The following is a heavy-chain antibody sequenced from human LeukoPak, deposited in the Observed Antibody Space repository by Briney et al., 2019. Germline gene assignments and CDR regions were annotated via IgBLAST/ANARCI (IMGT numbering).Heavy chain of an antibody. CDR3: ARGLWGDFWSGDYYYYYMDV. CDR1: GYSFTSYD. D-gene: IGHD3-3*01. Sequence: ASVKVSCKASGYSFTSYDINWVRQATGQGLEWMGWMNPNRGDTGYAQKFQGRVTITRTTSISTAYMELSSLRSEDTAVYYCARGLWGDFWSGDYYYYYMDVWGEGTTVTVSS. J-gene: IGHJ6*03. CDR2: MNPNRGDT. V-gene: IGHV1-8*03.